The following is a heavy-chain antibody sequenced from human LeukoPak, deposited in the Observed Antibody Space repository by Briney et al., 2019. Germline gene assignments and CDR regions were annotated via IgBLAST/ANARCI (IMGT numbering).Heavy chain of an antibody. Sequence: GGSLRLSCAASGFTFSSYWMSWVRQAPGKGLEWVANIKQDGSEKYYVDSVKGRFTISRDNAKNSLYLQMNSLRAEDTAVYYCARGYYDSSGQYYYYMDVWGKGTTVTVSS. CDR3: ARGYYDSSGQYYYYMDV. V-gene: IGHV3-7*01. CDR2: IKQDGSEK. J-gene: IGHJ6*03. CDR1: GFTFSSYW. D-gene: IGHD3-22*01.